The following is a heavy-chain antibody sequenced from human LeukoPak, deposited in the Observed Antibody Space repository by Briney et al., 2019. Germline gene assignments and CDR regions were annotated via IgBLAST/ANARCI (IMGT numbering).Heavy chain of an antibody. D-gene: IGHD4-17*01. CDR2: IYYSWST. CDR1: GGSISSSSYY. V-gene: IGHV4-39*01. Sequence: SETLSLTCTVSGGSISSSSYYWGWIRQPPGKGLEWIGSIYYSWSTYYNPSLKSRVTISVDTSKNQFSLKLTSVTAADTAVYYCARAPGTTFDYWGHGNMVTVSS. J-gene: IGHJ4*01. CDR3: ARAPGTTFDY.